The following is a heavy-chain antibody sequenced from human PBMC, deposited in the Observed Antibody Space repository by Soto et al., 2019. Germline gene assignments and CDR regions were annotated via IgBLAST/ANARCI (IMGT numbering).Heavy chain of an antibody. J-gene: IGHJ4*02. V-gene: IGHV3-23*01. CDR2: ISGSGGST. CDR1: GFTFSSYA. Sequence: PGGSLRLSCAASGFTFSSYAMSWVRQAPGKGLEWVSAISGSGGSTYYADSVKGRFTISRDNSKNTLYLQMNSLRAEDTAVYYCARPKMTTLTLSHFDYWGQGTLVTVSS. D-gene: IGHD3-16*01. CDR3: ARPKMTTLTLSHFDY.